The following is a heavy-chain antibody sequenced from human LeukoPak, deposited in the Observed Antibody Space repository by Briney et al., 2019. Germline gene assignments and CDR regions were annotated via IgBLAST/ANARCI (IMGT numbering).Heavy chain of an antibody. J-gene: IGHJ6*03. CDR3: ARGKGRSYYYYMDV. V-gene: IGHV4-34*01. CDR1: GGSFSGYY. Sequence: SETLSLTCAVYGGSFSGYYWSWIRQPPGKGLEWIGEINHSGSTNCNPSLKSRVTISVDTSKNQFSLKLSSVTAADTAVYYCARGKGRSYYYYMDVWGKGTTVTVSS. CDR2: INHSGST.